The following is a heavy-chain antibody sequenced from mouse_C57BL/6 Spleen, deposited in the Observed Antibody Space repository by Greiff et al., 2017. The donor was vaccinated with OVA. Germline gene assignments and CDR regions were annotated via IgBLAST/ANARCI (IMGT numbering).Heavy chain of an antibody. V-gene: IGHV5-17*01. CDR3: ARPYWDRYYFDY. D-gene: IGHD4-1*01. Sequence: EVKVVESGGGLVKPGGSLKLSCAASGFTFSDYGMHWVRQAPETGLEWVAYISSGSSTIYYADTVKGRFTISRDNAKNTLFLQMTSLRSEDTAMYYCARPYWDRYYFDYWGQGTTRTVSS. J-gene: IGHJ2*01. CDR1: GFTFSDYG. CDR2: ISSGSSTI.